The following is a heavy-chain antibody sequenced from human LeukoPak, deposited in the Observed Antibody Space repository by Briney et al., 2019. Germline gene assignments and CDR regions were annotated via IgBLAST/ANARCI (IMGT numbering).Heavy chain of an antibody. CDR2: INSGSTYT. J-gene: IGHJ4*02. V-gene: IGHV3-21*01. CDR1: GFTFSSYM. Sequence: GGSLRLSCAASGFTFSSYMMNWVRQAPGKGLEWVSSINSGSTYTYYTESVKGRFTVSRDNAKNSLFLQMNSLRAEDTAIYYCARSLTTLTYEGYWGQGTLVNVSS. D-gene: IGHD1-1*01. CDR3: ARSLTTLTYEGY.